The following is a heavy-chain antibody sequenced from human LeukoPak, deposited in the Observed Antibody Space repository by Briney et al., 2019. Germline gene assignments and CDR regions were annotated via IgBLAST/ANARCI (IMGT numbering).Heavy chain of an antibody. CDR3: AGLSRYSTSGHWFDP. CDR1: GGSISSYY. CDR2: IYYSGST. D-gene: IGHD6-6*01. Sequence: PSETLSLTCTVSGGSISSYYWSWIRQPPGKGLEWIGFIYYSGSTNYNPSLNSRVTISVDTSKNQFSLKLSSVTAADTAVYYCAGLSRYSTSGHWFDPWGQGTLVTVSS. J-gene: IGHJ5*02. V-gene: IGHV4-59*08.